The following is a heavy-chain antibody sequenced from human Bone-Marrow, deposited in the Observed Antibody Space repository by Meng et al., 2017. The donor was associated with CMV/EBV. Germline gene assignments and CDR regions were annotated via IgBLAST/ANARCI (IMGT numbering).Heavy chain of an antibody. J-gene: IGHJ4*02. CDR1: GGSFSGYY. CDR3: CGRSRQLARVRPFDY. CDR2: INHSGST. D-gene: IGHD6-6*01. V-gene: IGHV4-34*01. Sequence: QGQLQQGVAGLLNPSEPLSLACAVYGGSFSGYYWSWIRQPSGKGLEWIGEINHSGSTNYNPSLKSRVTISVDTSKNQFSLKLSSVTAADTAVYYCCGRSRQLARVRPFDYWGQGTLVTVSS.